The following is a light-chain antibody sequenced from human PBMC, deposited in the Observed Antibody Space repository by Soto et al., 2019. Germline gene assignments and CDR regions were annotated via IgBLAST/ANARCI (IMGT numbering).Light chain of an antibody. CDR1: QGIGND. CDR3: LQDYKYPRT. Sequence: AIQMTQSPSSLSASVRDRVTITCRASQGIGNDLGWYQEKPGKAPNLLIYAASNLQSGVPSRFSGSGSGTDFTLTISSLQPEDFATYYCLQDYKYPRTFGQGTKVEIK. V-gene: IGKV1-6*01. CDR2: AAS. J-gene: IGKJ1*01.